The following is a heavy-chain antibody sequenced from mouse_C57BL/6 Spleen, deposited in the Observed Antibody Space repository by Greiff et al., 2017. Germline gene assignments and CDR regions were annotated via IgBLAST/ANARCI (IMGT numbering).Heavy chain of an antibody. V-gene: IGHV5-9*01. Sequence: EVKLVESGGGLVKPGGSLKLSCAASGVTFSSYTMSWVRQTPEKRLEWVATISGGGGNTYYPDSVKGRFTISRDNAKNTLYLQMSSLRSEDTALYYCARHKEGFAYWGHGSLVTVSA. CDR3: ARHKEGFAY. CDR2: ISGGGGNT. J-gene: IGHJ3*01. CDR1: GVTFSSYT.